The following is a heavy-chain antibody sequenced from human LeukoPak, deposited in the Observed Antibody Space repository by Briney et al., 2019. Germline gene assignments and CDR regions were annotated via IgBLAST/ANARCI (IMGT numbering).Heavy chain of an antibody. V-gene: IGHV1-2*02. CDR2: INPNSGGT. CDR3: ARYVLAPGLFDP. J-gene: IGHJ5*02. Sequence: ASVKVSCKASGYTFTGYYMHWVRQAPGQGLEWMGWINPNSGGTNYAQKFQGRVTMTRDTSISTAYMELSSLRSDDTAVYHCARYVLAPGLFDPWGQGTLVTVSS. D-gene: IGHD2-8*01. CDR1: GYTFTGYY.